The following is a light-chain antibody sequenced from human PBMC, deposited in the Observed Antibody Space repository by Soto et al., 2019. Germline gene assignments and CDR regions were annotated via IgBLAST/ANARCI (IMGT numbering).Light chain of an antibody. J-gene: IGKJ4*01. Sequence: EIVLPQSPGTLSLSPGERATLSCRASQSVSSSYLAWYQQKPGQAPRLLIYGASSRATGIPDRFSGSGSGTDFTLTISRLEPEDFAVYYCQQYGSSPLTFGGGNKVEIK. V-gene: IGKV3-20*01. CDR2: GAS. CDR3: QQYGSSPLT. CDR1: QSVSSSY.